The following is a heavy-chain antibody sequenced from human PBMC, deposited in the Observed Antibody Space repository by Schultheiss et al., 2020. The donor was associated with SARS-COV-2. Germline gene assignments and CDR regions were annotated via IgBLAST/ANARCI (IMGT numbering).Heavy chain of an antibody. CDR1: GFSLSTSGMC. D-gene: IGHD1-26*01. J-gene: IGHJ3*02. CDR2: IYWNDDK. V-gene: IGHV2-5*01. Sequence: SGPTLVKPTETLTLTCTVSGFSLSTSGMCVSWIRQPPGKALEWLALIYWNDDKRYSPSLKSRLTITKDTSKNQVVLTMTNMDPVDTATYYCALIVGATREHDAFDIWGQGTMVTVSS. CDR3: ALIVGATREHDAFDI.